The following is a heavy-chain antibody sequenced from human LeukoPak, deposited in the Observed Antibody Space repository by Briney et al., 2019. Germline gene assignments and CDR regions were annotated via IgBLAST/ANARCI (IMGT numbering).Heavy chain of an antibody. CDR3: ARAGGTMVRGVIINDAFDI. Sequence: PSETLSLTCAVYGGSFSGYYWSWIRQPPGKGLEWIGYIYHIGSTYYNPSLKSRVTISVDRSKNQFSLKLSSVTAADTAVYFCARAGGTMVRGVIINDAFDIWGQGTMVTVSS. CDR2: IYHIGST. V-gene: IGHV4-34*01. CDR1: GGSFSGYY. J-gene: IGHJ3*02. D-gene: IGHD3-10*01.